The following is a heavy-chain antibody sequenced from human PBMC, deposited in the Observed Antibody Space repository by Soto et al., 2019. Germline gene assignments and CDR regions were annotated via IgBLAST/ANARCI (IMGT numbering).Heavy chain of an antibody. D-gene: IGHD2-15*01. CDR1: GFKFSNYA. Sequence: PGGSLRLSCAASGFKFSNYAMSWVRQAPGKGLEWVSLISATGGGTYYADSVKGRFTISRDNAKNSLYLQMNSLRAEDTAVYYCARDGGDCSGGSCYDYYGMDVWGQGTTVTVSS. CDR2: ISATGGGT. V-gene: IGHV3-23*01. J-gene: IGHJ6*02. CDR3: ARDGGDCSGGSCYDYYGMDV.